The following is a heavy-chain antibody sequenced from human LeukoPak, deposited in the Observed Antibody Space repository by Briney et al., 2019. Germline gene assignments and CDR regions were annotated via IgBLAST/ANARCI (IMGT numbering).Heavy chain of an antibody. Sequence: SGGSLRLSCAASGFTFSNYGMHWVRQAPGKGLEWVAVIWYDGSNKYYADSVKGRFTISRDNSKNTLYLQMNSLRAEDTAVYYYAAYSGSSPGGDYWGQGTLVTVSS. CDR2: IWYDGSNK. J-gene: IGHJ4*02. D-gene: IGHD1-26*01. V-gene: IGHV3-33*01. CDR1: GFTFSNYG. CDR3: AAYSGSSPGGDY.